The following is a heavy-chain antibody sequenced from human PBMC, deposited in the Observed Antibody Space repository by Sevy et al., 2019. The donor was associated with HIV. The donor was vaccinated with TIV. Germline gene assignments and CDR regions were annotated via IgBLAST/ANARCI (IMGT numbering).Heavy chain of an antibody. CDR2: IYYIGNT. CDR3: ARWTMGITMIQGDFDS. J-gene: IGHJ5*01. D-gene: IGHD3-10*01. CDR1: GGSISNSAYY. V-gene: IGHV4-39*02. Sequence: SQTLSLTCTVSGGSISNSAYYWGWIRQPPGKGLEWIGNIYYIGNTYYKPSLKSRVTISVDTSKNHFSLKLTSVTASDTAVYYCARWTMGITMIQGDFDSWGQGTLVTVSS.